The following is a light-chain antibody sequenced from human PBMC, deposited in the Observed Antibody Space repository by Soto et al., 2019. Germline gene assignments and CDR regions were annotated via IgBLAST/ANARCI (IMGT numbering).Light chain of an antibody. CDR3: MQALQTRT. CDR2: LGS. J-gene: IGKJ1*01. CDR1: QSLLHSNGYYY. V-gene: IGKV2-28*01. Sequence: DIVMTQSPLSLPVTPGEPASISCRSSQSLLHSNGYYYLDWYLQKPGQSPQLLIHLGSNRASGVPDRFSGSGSGTDFTLKISRVEAEDVGVYYCMQALQTRTFGQGTKVDIK.